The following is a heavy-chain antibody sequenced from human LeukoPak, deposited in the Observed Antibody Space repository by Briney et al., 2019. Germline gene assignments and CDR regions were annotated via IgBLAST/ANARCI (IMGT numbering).Heavy chain of an antibody. J-gene: IGHJ6*03. V-gene: IGHV4-4*07. CDR1: GGSISSYY. D-gene: IGHD6-6*01. CDR2: IYTSGST. Sequence: SETPSLTCTVSGGSISSYYWSWLRQPAGKGLEWVGRIYTSGSTKYNPSLKSGGTMSVGKTKNQFFLKLSTVTAADSAVYYWARDKSSSKYYYYYYMDVWGKGTTVTVSS. CDR3: ARDKSSSKYYYYYYMDV.